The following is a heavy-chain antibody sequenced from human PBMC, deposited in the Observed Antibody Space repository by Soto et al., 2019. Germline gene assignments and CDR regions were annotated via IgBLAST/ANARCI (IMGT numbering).Heavy chain of an antibody. CDR1: GFTFSSFG. CDR3: AKDTSKYINNWTAYYGLDV. V-gene: IGHV3-30*18. D-gene: IGHD1-1*01. Sequence: QVQLVESGGGVVQPGRSLRLSCAASGFTFSSFGMHWVRQAPGKGLEWVAVISFDGSNKYYADSVKGRFTISRDNSKNTLSLQMNSLKVEDTAVYYGAKDTSKYINNWTAYYGLDVWGQGTTVTVSS. CDR2: ISFDGSNK. J-gene: IGHJ6*02.